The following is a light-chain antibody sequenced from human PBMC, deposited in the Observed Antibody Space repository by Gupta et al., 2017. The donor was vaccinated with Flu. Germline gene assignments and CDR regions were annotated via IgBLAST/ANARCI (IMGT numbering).Light chain of an antibody. CDR2: DAS. Sequence: TLSLSPGERATLSCRASQSVSSYLAWYQQKPGQAPRLLIYDASNRATGIPARFSGSGSGTDFTLTISSLEPEDFAVYYCQQRINWPPAYTFGQGTKMEIK. CDR1: QSVSSY. V-gene: IGKV3-11*01. J-gene: IGKJ2*01. CDR3: QQRINWPPAYT.